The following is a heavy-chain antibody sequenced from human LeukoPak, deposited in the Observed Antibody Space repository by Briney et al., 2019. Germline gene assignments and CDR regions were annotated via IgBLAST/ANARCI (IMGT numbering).Heavy chain of an antibody. CDR1: GFTFSDCR. J-gene: IGHJ4*02. CDR2: INSNGKYI. Sequence: PGGSLRLSCAASGFTFSDCRMTWVRQAPGKGLEWVSMINSNGKYIYYADSVKGRFTISRDSAKNSLYLQMNSLRADDTAVYYCARALSGIAARSSETDYWGQGSLVTVSS. V-gene: IGHV3-21*01. D-gene: IGHD6-6*01. CDR3: ARALSGIAARSSETDY.